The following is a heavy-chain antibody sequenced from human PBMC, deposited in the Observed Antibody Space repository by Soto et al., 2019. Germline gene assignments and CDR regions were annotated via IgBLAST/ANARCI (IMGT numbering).Heavy chain of an antibody. CDR1: SGSIISTNW. CDR3: ARVNGYKYYFDY. D-gene: IGHD6-25*01. J-gene: IGHJ4*02. Sequence: PSETLSLTCAVSSGSIISTNWWSWVRQPPGKGLEWIGEIYHSASTNYNPSLKSRVTISVDKSKNQFSLNLTSVTAADTAVYYCARVNGYKYYFDYWGQGTLVTVSS. CDR2: IYHSAST. V-gene: IGHV4-4*02.